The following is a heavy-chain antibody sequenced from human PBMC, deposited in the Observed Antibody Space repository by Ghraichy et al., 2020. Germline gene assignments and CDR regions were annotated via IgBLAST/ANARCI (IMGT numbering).Heavy chain of an antibody. CDR1: GGSISSGDYY. CDR2: IYYSGST. Sequence: SETLSLTCTVSGGSISSGDYYWSWIRQPPGKGLEWIGYIYYSGSTYYNPSLKSRVTISVDTSKNQFSLKLSSVTAADTAVYYCATPWYYYDSSGFRGYFDYWGQGTLVTVSS. V-gene: IGHV4-30-4*01. J-gene: IGHJ4*03. CDR3: ATPWYYYDSSGFRGYFDY. D-gene: IGHD3-22*01.